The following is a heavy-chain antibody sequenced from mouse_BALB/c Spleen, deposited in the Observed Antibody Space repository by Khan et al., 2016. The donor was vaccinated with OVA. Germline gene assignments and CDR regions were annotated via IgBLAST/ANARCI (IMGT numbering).Heavy chain of an antibody. CDR3: ARNPYRYAFDY. V-gene: IGHV2-4-1*01. D-gene: IGHD2-14*01. CDR1: GFSLTSYG. J-gene: IGHJ2*01. Sequence: QVRLQQSGPGLVQPSQSLSITFTVSGFSLTSYGVHWVRQSPGKGLEWLGVIWSGGSTDYNAAFISRLSISKDNSKSQVFFKMNSLQADDTAIYYCARNPYRYAFDYWGQGTTLTVSS. CDR2: IWSGGST.